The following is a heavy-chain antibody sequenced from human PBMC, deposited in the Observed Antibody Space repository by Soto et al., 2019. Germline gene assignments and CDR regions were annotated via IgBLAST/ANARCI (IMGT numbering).Heavy chain of an antibody. D-gene: IGHD6-6*01. J-gene: IGHJ6*03. CDR2: ISWNSGSI. CDR3: ARARHYYYYMDV. Sequence: EVQLVESGGGLVQPGRSLRLSCAASGFTFDDYAIHWVRQAPGKGLEWVSGISWNSGSIGYADSVKGRFTISRDNAKNSLYLQMNSLRAEDTALYYCARARHYYYYMDVWGKGTTVTVSS. CDR1: GFTFDDYA. V-gene: IGHV3-9*01.